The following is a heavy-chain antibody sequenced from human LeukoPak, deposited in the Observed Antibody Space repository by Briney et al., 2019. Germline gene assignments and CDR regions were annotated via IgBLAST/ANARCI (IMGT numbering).Heavy chain of an antibody. CDR1: GFTFSNYA. J-gene: IGHJ4*02. CDR2: ISSTSSYI. V-gene: IGHV3-21*01. Sequence: PGGSLRLSCAASGFTFSNYAMTWVRQAPGKGLEWVSSISSTSSYIYFADSMKGRFTISRDNAKNSPFLQMNSLRAGDTAVYYCARGHTWFPKSFDYWGQGALVTVSS. CDR3: ARGHTWFPKSFDY. D-gene: IGHD3-10*01.